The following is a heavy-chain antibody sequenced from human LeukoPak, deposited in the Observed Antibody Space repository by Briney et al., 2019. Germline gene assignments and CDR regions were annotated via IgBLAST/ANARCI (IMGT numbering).Heavy chain of an antibody. CDR3: ARVQGHPPNGLDV. CDR2: INSDGSST. V-gene: IGHV3-74*01. D-gene: IGHD2-8*01. CDR1: GFTFSSYW. Sequence: SGGSLRLSCAASGFTFSSYWMHWVRQAPGKGLVWVSRINSDGSSTSYADSVKGRFTISRDNAKNTLYLQMNSLRAEDTAVYYCARVQGHPPNGLDVWGQGTMVTVPS. J-gene: IGHJ3*01.